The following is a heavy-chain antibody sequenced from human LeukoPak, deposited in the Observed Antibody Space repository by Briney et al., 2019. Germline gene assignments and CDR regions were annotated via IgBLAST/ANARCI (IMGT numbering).Heavy chain of an antibody. CDR3: AKDLHYGSADY. J-gene: IGHJ4*02. Sequence: PGGSLGLSCAASGFTFSTYWMHCVRQDPGKGLVWVSFINPNRSTTNYAESVKGRFTISRDNAKNALYLQMTSLRAEDTAVYYCAKDLHYGSADYWGQGTLVTVSS. CDR1: GFTFSTYW. V-gene: IGHV3-74*01. D-gene: IGHD3-10*01. CDR2: INPNRSTT.